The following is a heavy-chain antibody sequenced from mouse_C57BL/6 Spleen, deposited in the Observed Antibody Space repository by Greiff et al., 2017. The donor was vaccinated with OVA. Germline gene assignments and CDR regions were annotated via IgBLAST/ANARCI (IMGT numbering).Heavy chain of an antibody. Sequence: QVQLQQSGAELARPGASVKMSCKASGYTFTSYTLHWVKQRPGQGLEWIGYINPSSGYTKYNQKFKDKATLTADKSSSTAYMQLSSLTSEDSAVYYCARSHATTGDYWGQGTTLTVSS. CDR2: INPSSGYT. D-gene: IGHD2-12*01. CDR3: ARSHATTGDY. J-gene: IGHJ2*01. V-gene: IGHV1-4*01. CDR1: GYTFTSYT.